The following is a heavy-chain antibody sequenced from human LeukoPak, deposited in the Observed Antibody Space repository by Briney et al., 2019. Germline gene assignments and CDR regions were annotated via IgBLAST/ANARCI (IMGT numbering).Heavy chain of an antibody. Sequence: ASVKVSCKASGYTFTDYYMHWVRQAPGQGLEWMGWINPNSGGTNYAQKFQGRVTMTRDTSISTAYMELSRLRSDDTAVYYCAGFRYYGSGSYSELYYFDYWGQGTLVTVSS. D-gene: IGHD3-10*01. CDR2: INPNSGGT. V-gene: IGHV1-2*02. CDR3: AGFRYYGSGSYSELYYFDY. CDR1: GYTFTDYY. J-gene: IGHJ4*02.